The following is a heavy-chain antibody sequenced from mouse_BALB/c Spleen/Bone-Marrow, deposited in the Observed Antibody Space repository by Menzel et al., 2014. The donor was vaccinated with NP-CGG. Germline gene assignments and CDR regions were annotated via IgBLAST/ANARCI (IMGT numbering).Heavy chain of an antibody. D-gene: IGHD1-1*01. CDR2: ISSGGSYT. CDR3: ARPHYYGSSWFAY. CDR1: GFTFSSYA. V-gene: IGHV5-9-3*01. J-gene: IGHJ3*01. Sequence: DVKLVESGGGLVKPGGSLKLSCAASGFTFSSYAMPWVRQTPEKRLEWVATISSGGSYTYYPDSVKGRFTISRDNAKNTLYLQMSSLRSEDTAMYYCARPHYYGSSWFAYWGQGTLVTVSA.